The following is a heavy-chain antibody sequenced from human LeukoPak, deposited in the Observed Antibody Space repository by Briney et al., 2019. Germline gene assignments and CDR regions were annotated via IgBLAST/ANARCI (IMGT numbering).Heavy chain of an antibody. V-gene: IGHV3-30*02. J-gene: IGHJ3*02. CDR1: GFTFSSYG. Sequence: PGGSLRLSCAASGFTFSSYGMHWVRQAPGKGLEWVTFIRYDGSNKYYADSVKGRFTISRDNSKNTLSLQMNRLRAEDTAVYYCAKDQWWFGELHAFDIWGQGTMVTVSS. CDR2: IRYDGSNK. D-gene: IGHD3-10*01. CDR3: AKDQWWFGELHAFDI.